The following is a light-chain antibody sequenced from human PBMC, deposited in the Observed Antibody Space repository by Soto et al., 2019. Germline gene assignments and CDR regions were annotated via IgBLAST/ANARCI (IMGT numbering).Light chain of an antibody. V-gene: IGKV1-5*01. J-gene: IGKJ2*01. CDR3: HTYKSEAYT. CDR2: DSA. CDR1: QPISNW. Sequence: DIQMTQSPSTLSASLGDRVTFSCRASQPISNWWAWYQQKPGKAPKLLIYDSASVETGVATRFSGTGSGTQYTLAIDSLEHDDAATYYCHTYKSEAYTVGQRTRLQIK.